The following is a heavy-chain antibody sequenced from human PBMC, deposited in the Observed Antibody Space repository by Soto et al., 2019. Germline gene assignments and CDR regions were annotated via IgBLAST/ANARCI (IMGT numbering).Heavy chain of an antibody. CDR2: IGYDGSKK. J-gene: IGHJ4*02. CDR3: ARDLGDY. Sequence: QVQLVESGGGVVQPGRSLRLSCAASGFTFSSYGMHWVRQAPGKGLEWVAIIGYDGSKKYYADSVMGRFTISRDNSANAVYLQMNSLRAEDTAVYYCARDLGDYWGQGTLVSVSS. V-gene: IGHV3-33*01. CDR1: GFTFSSYG.